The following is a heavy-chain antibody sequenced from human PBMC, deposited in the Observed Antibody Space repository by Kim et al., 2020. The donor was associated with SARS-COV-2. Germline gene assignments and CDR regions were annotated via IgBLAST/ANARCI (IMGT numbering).Heavy chain of an antibody. V-gene: IGHV3-11*01. J-gene: IGHJ4*02. Sequence: GGSLRLSCAASGFTFSDYYMSWIRQAPGKGLEWLSYISSSGTIYYADSVKGRFTISRDNSKNSLYLQMNYLRAEDTALYYCARGGDYSGYYVYFDCWGQG. CDR1: GFTFSDYY. CDR2: ISSSGTI. CDR3: ARGGDYSGYYVYFDC. D-gene: IGHD3-22*01.